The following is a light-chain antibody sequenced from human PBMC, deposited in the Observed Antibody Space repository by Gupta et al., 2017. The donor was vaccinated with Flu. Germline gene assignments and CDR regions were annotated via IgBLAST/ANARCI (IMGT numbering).Light chain of an antibody. J-gene: IGKJ2*01. CDR2: GAS. V-gene: IGKV3-20*01. CDR1: QSVTSSY. CDR3: QPYGSSPYT. Sequence: GTLSVSPGERATLSCRASQSVTSSYLAGYQQKPGQAPRLLIYGASSRATGIPDRFSGSGSGTDFTLTISRLEPEDFAVYYCQPYGSSPYTFGQGTKLQIK.